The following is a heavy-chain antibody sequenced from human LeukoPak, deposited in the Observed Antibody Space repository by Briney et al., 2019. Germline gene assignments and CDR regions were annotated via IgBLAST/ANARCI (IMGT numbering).Heavy chain of an antibody. J-gene: IGHJ6*03. CDR2: ISGSGGST. CDR3: ARRYHYDSSPYYYYMDV. CDR1: GFTFSSYA. Sequence: PGGSLRLSCAASGFTFSSYAMSWVRQAPGKGLEWVSAISGSGGSTYYADSVKGRFTISRDNSKNSLYLQMNSLRAEDTAVYYCARRYHYDSSPYYYYMDVWGKGTTVTISS. V-gene: IGHV3-23*01. D-gene: IGHD3-22*01.